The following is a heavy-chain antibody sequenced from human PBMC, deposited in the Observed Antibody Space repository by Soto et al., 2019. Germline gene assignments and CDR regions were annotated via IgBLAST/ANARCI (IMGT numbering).Heavy chain of an antibody. Sequence: GGSLRLSCAASGFIFSSYAMHWVRQAPGKGLEWVAVISYDGSNKYYADSVKGRFTISRDNSKNTLYLQMNSLRAEDTAVYYCAREAYGPTPAGTTGGYVDYWGQGTLVTVSS. V-gene: IGHV3-30-3*01. CDR2: ISYDGSNK. D-gene: IGHD1-7*01. J-gene: IGHJ4*02. CDR3: AREAYGPTPAGTTGGYVDY. CDR1: GFIFSSYA.